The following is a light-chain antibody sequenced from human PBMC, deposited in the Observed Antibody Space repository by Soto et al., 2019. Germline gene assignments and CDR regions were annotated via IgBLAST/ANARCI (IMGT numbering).Light chain of an antibody. CDR3: NSYTTTSTVV. J-gene: IGLJ3*02. CDR1: SSDVGTYNY. CDR2: GVS. V-gene: IGLV2-14*01. Sequence: QSALTQPASVSGSPGXSITISCTGTSSDVGTYNYVSWYQQHPGKAPKLMIYGVSNRPSGIPNRFSGSKSGNTASLTISGLQAEDEADYYCNSYTTTSTVVFGGGTKLTVL.